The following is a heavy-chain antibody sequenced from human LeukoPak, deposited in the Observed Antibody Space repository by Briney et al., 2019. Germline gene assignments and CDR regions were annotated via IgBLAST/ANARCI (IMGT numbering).Heavy chain of an antibody. D-gene: IGHD3-9*01. CDR2: INPKSGGA. CDR3: AREYILTAYYGDY. J-gene: IGHJ4*02. CDR1: GYTFTGYY. V-gene: IGHV1-2*02. Sequence: ASVKVSCKASGYTFTGYYMHWVRQATGQGLEWMGWINPKSGGANYAQKFQGRVTMTWDTSISKAHMELSRLRSDDTAVYYCAREYILTAYYGDYWGQGTLVTVSS.